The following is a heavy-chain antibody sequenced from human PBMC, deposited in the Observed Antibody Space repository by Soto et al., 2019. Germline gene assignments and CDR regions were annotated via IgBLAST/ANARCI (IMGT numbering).Heavy chain of an antibody. CDR2: ISASSSDI. D-gene: IGHD5-18*01. CDR1: GFTFSTYT. J-gene: IGHJ4*02. Sequence: GGSLRLSCAASGFTFSTYTMNWVRQAPGKGLEWVSYISASSSDIYYADSVKGRFTTSRDNARNSLYLQMNSLRDEDTAVYYCANPKLCPDYWGQGTLVTVSS. V-gene: IGHV3-48*02. CDR3: ANPKLCPDY.